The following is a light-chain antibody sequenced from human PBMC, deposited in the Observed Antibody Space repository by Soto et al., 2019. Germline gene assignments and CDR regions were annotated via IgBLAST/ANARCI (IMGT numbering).Light chain of an antibody. CDR1: QSISNF. CDR2: GAS. V-gene: IGKV1-39*01. Sequence: DIEMTQSPSSLSASVGDRVTITCRASQSISNFLSWYRKSPGRAPELLIYGASTLQSGVPSRFSGSGSGTDFTLTISSLEPEDFAVYFCHQYATPPLSFGGGTKVDIK. CDR3: HQYATPPLS. J-gene: IGKJ4*01.